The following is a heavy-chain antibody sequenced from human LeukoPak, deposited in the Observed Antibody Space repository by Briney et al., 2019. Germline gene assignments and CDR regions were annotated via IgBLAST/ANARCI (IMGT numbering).Heavy chain of an antibody. CDR2: ISSSSSTI. CDR1: GFTFSSYA. CDR3: ARDGLVDTAMMDYYYYGMDV. J-gene: IGHJ6*02. V-gene: IGHV3-48*01. D-gene: IGHD5-18*01. Sequence: PGKSLRLSCVASGFTFSSYAMHWVRQAPGKGLEWVSYISSSSSTIYYADSVKGRFTISRDNAKNSLYLQMNSLRAEDTAVYYCARDGLVDTAMMDYYYYGMDVWGQGTTVTVSS.